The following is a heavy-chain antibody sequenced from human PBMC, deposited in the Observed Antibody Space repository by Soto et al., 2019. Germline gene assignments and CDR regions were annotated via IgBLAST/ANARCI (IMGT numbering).Heavy chain of an antibody. Sequence: GASVKVSCKASGYTFTSYYMHWVRQAPGQGLEWMGIINPSGGSTSYAQKFQGRVTMTRDTSTSTVYMELSSLRSEDTAVYYCAVGPSLGYCSSTNCYRFDYWGQGTLVTVSS. J-gene: IGHJ4*02. CDR1: GYTFTSYY. D-gene: IGHD2-2*01. CDR2: INPSGGST. V-gene: IGHV1-46*01. CDR3: AVGPSLGYCSSTNCYRFDY.